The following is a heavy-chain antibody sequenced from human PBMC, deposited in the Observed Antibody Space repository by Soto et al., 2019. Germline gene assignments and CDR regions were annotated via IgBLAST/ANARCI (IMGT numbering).Heavy chain of an antibody. V-gene: IGHV3-11*01. D-gene: IGHD6-19*01. Sequence: PVGSLRLSCAASGFTFSDYYMSWIRQAPGKGLEWVSYISSSGSTIYYADSVKGRFTISRDNAKNSLYLQMNSLRAEDTAVYYCARNKKAVAGTPTYYYGMDVWGQGTTVTVSS. CDR3: ARNKKAVAGTPTYYYGMDV. CDR1: GFTFSDYY. J-gene: IGHJ6*02. CDR2: ISSSGSTI.